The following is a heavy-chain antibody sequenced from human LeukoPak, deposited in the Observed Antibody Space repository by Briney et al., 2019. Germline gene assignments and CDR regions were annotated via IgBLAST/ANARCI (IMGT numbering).Heavy chain of an antibody. D-gene: IGHD3-16*01. CDR1: GYTFTGYY. V-gene: IGHV1-2*06. Sequence: ASVKVSCKTSGYTFTGYYMHWLRQAPGQGLEWMGRINPNGGGTYYAQKFRSRVTMTRDTSISTAYMELASLISDDTAVYYCAGGVLHGGGNWFDPWGQGTLVTVSS. CDR3: AGGVLHGGGNWFDP. J-gene: IGHJ5*02. CDR2: INPNGGGT.